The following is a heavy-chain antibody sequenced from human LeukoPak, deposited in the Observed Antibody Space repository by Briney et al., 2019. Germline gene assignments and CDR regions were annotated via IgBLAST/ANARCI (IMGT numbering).Heavy chain of an antibody. Sequence: GGSLRLSCAASGFTFSSYSMNWVRQAPGKGLEWVSSISTSSSYTYYADSVKGRFTISRDNAKNSLYLQMNSLRAEDTAVYYCARDLLEIAADSYFDYWGQGTLVTVSS. V-gene: IGHV3-21*06. CDR3: ARDLLEIAADSYFDY. D-gene: IGHD6-13*01. CDR1: GFTFSSYS. J-gene: IGHJ4*02. CDR2: ISTSSSYT.